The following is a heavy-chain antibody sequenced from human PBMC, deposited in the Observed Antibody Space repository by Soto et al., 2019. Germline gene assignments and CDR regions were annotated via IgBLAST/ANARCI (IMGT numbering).Heavy chain of an antibody. CDR3: ARSGSGSYSPYFFYYGMDV. CDR1: GGSISSYY. Sequence: SETLSLTCTVSGGSISSYYWSWIRQPPGKGPEWAGYIYYSGRTNYSPSLESRVTISLDTSKNQFSLKLSSVTAADTAMYYCARSGSGSYSPYFFYYGMDVWGQGTTVTVSS. D-gene: IGHD3-10*01. CDR2: IYYSGRT. V-gene: IGHV4-59*08. J-gene: IGHJ6*02.